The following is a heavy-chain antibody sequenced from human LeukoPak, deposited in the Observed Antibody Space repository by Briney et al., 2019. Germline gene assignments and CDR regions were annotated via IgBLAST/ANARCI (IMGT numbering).Heavy chain of an antibody. J-gene: IGHJ4*02. CDR2: INSDGSTA. CDR3: VRGYSGSFLDY. D-gene: IGHD1-26*01. CDR1: GFTFSSYW. Sequence: PGGSLRLSCAASGFTFSSYWMHCVREAPGKGLVWVSRINSDGSTASYADSVKGRFTISRDNAKNTLSLQMSSLRAEDTAVYYCVRGYSGSFLDYWGQGSLVTVSS. V-gene: IGHV3-74*01.